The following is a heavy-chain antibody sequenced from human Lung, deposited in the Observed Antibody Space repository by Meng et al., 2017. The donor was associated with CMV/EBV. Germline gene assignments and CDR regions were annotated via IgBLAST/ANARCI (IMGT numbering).Heavy chain of an antibody. CDR1: GFTFSSYA. D-gene: IGHD6-19*01. CDR2: IYSGDSST. Sequence: GESLKISCAASGFTFSSYAMSWVRQAPGKGLEWVSFIYSGDSSTSYADSVKGRFTISRDNSKNTLYLQMNSLRAEDTAVYYCAKVRSGWYYDYWGQGTLGT. CDR3: AKVRSGWYYDY. V-gene: IGHV3-23*03. J-gene: IGHJ4*02.